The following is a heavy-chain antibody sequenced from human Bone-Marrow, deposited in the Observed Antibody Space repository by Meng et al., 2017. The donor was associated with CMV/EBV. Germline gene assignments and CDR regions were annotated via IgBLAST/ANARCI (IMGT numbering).Heavy chain of an antibody. V-gene: IGHV3-23*01. J-gene: IGHJ4*02. CDR3: AKIMGGYYDSSGYYRKYYFDY. CDR2: ISGSGGST. Sequence: RCAMSWVRQAPGKGLEWVSAISGSGGSTYYADSVKGRFTISRDNSKNTLYLQMNSLRAEDTAVYYCAKIMGGYYDSSGYYRKYYFDYWGQGTLITVSS. D-gene: IGHD3-22*01. CDR1: RCA.